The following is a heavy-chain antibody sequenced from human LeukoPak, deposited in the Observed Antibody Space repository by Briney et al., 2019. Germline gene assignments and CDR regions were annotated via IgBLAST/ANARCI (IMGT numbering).Heavy chain of an antibody. CDR3: ARDRPVRGVISASKRGENYYYYGMDV. J-gene: IGHJ6*02. V-gene: IGHV4-59*01. Sequence: SETLSLTCAVYGGSFSGYYWSWIRQPPGKGLEWIGYIYYSGSTNYNPSLKSRVTISVDTPKNQFSLKLSSVTAADTAVYYCARDRPVRGVISASKRGENYYYYGMDVWGQGTTVTVSS. D-gene: IGHD3-10*01. CDR2: IYYSGST. CDR1: GGSFSGYY.